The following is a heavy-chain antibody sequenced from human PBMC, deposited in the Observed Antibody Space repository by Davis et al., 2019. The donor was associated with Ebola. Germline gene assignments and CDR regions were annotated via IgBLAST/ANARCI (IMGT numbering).Heavy chain of an antibody. J-gene: IGHJ4*02. Sequence: MPSETLSLTCTVSGGSISSYYWSWIRQPPGKGLGWIGYIYYSGSTNYNPPLKRRVTISVDTSKDQFSLKLSSVTAADTAVYYCARTYDFWSGYWPYYFDYWGQGTLVTVSS. CDR2: IYYSGST. CDR3: ARTYDFWSGYWPYYFDY. CDR1: GGSISSYY. D-gene: IGHD3-3*01. V-gene: IGHV4-59*01.